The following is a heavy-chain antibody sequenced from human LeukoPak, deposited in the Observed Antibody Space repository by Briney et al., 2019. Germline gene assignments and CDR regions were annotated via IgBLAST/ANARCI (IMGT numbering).Heavy chain of an antibody. CDR1: GFTFSSYG. Sequence: GGSLRLSCAASGFTFSSYGMHWVRQAPGKGLEWVATISHDGSNKNYGDSVKGRFTISRDNSRNTLYLQMNSLRPEDTAVYHCAKDWGNYFASGSSYLDYWGQGTLVTVSS. CDR2: ISHDGSNK. D-gene: IGHD3-10*01. CDR3: AKDWGNYFASGSSYLDY. J-gene: IGHJ4*02. V-gene: IGHV3-30*18.